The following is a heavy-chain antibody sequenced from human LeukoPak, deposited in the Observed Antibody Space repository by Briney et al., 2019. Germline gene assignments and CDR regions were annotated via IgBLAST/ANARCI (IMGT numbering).Heavy chain of an antibody. Sequence: SXXVSCKASGGTFISYAISWVGRAPGQGREWMGGIIPIFGTANYAQKFQGRVTITADESTSTAYMELSSLRSEDTAVYYCASTLSTIIIAAARPFDYWGQGTLVTVSS. CDR1: GGTFISYA. CDR2: IIPIFGTA. V-gene: IGHV1-69*01. CDR3: ASTLSTIIIAAARPFDY. J-gene: IGHJ4*02. D-gene: IGHD6-13*01.